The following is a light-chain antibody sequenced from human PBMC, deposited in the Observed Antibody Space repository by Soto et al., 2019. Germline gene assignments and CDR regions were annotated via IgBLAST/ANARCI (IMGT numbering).Light chain of an antibody. CDR3: QQRSDWPPVIT. CDR2: DAS. V-gene: IGKV3-11*01. J-gene: IGKJ5*01. CDR1: QSFSSY. Sequence: EIVLRQSPATLSLSPGERVTLSCRASQSFSSYLAWYQQKPGQAPRLLIYDASKRATGIPARFSGRGSGTEFTLTISSLEPEAFAVYYCQQRSDWPPVITFGQGTRLEIK.